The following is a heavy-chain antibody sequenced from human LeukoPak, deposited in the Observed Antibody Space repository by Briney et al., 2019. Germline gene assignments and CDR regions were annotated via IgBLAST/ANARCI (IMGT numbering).Heavy chain of an antibody. V-gene: IGHV3-21*01. CDR2: ISSSSSYI. CDR3: ARDRGGVILRSNYFDY. CDR1: GFTFSSYS. D-gene: IGHD3-16*02. J-gene: IGHJ4*02. Sequence: GGSLRLSCAASGFTFSSYSMNWVRQAPGKGLEWVSSISSSSSYIYYADSVKGRFTISRDNAKNSLYLQMNSLRAEDTAVYYCARDRGGVILRSNYFDYWGQGTLVTVSS.